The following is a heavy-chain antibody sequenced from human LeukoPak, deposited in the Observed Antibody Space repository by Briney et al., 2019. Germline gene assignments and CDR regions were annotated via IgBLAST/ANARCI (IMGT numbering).Heavy chain of an antibody. J-gene: IGHJ4*02. CDR2: IYPADSDT. Sequence: SGASLQISGLCAGYIFPNYWIGGGRQLPGKGGEGFWIIYPADSDTRYTPSFQRHVPLSPDNSISAPYLQWSRLKASDTAVYYCARTISSWGDFDDWGQGTLVTVSS. CDR3: ARTISSWGDFDD. D-gene: IGHD6-13*01. CDR1: GYIFPNYW. V-gene: IGHV5-51*01.